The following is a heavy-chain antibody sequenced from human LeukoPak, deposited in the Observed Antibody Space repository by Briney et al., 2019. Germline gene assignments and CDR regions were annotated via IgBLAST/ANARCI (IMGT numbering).Heavy chain of an antibody. CDR2: FDPEDGET. D-gene: IGHD3-22*01. Sequence: ASVKVSCKVSGYTLTELSMRWVRRAPGKGLEWMGGFDPEDGETIYAQKFQGRVTMTEDASTDTTYMELSTLRSEDTAVYYCATLSTSYFDSSGYYSTFLDYWGQGTLVTVSS. CDR3: ATLSTSYFDSSGYYSTFLDY. CDR1: GYTLTELS. V-gene: IGHV1-24*01. J-gene: IGHJ4*02.